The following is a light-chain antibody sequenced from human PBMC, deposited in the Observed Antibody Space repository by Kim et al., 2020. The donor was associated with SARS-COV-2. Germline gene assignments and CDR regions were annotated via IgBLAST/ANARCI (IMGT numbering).Light chain of an antibody. CDR2: DAS. J-gene: IGKJ4*01. V-gene: IGKV3-11*01. CDR3: QQRSSWPLT. CDR1: QSVSTY. Sequence: LSPGERTTLSCRASQSVSTYLAWYQQKPGQAPRLLISDASNRATGIPARFSGSGSGTDFSLTISNLEPEDFAVYYCQQRSSWPLTFGGGTKVDIK.